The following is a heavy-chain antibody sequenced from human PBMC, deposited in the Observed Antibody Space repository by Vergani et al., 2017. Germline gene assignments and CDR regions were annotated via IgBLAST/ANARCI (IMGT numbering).Heavy chain of an antibody. CDR2: IYYSGST. CDR1: GGSISSGGYY. CDR3: ARVRMGFLERDY. J-gene: IGHJ4*02. Sequence: QVQLQESGPGLVKPSQTLSLTCTVSGGSISSGGYYWSWIRQHPGKGLGWIGYIYYSGSTYYNPSLKSRVTISVDTSKNQVSLKLSSVTAADTAVYYCARVRMGFLERDYWGQGTLVTVSS. D-gene: IGHD3-3*01. V-gene: IGHV4-31*03.